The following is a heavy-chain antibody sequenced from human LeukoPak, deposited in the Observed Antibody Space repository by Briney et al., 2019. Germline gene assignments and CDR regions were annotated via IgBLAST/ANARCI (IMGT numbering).Heavy chain of an antibody. D-gene: IGHD3-22*01. CDR1: GFTFSSHS. CDR2: ISSSGSTT. V-gene: IGHV3-48*04. CDR3: ARDNYDSSGYYFD. Sequence: GGSLRLSCAASGFTFSSHSMNWVRQAPGKGLEWVSYISSSGSTTHYADSVKGRFTISRDNAKKSLYLQMNSLRAEDTAVYYCARDNYDSSGYYFDWGQGTLVTVSS. J-gene: IGHJ4*02.